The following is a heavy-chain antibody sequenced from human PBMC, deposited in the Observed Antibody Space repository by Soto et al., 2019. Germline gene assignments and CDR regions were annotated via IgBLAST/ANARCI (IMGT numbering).Heavy chain of an antibody. V-gene: IGHV1-18*01. Sequence: ASVKVSCKASGYTFTSYGISWVRQAPGQGLEWMGWISAYNGNTNYAQKLQGRVTMTTDTSTSTAYMELRSLRSDDTAVYYCARDYGSSSWDPWGAFGEYYMDVWGKGTTVTVSS. CDR2: ISAYNGNT. CDR3: ARDYGSSSWDPWGAFGEYYMDV. CDR1: GYTFTSYG. J-gene: IGHJ6*03. D-gene: IGHD6-13*01.